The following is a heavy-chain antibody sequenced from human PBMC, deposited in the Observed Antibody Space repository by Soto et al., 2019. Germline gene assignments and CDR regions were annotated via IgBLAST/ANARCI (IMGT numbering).Heavy chain of an antibody. CDR1: GFSLSTSGMC. Sequence: SGPTLVNPTQTLTLTCTFSGFSLSTSGMCVSWIRQPPGKALEWLALIDWDDDKYYSTSLKTRLTISKDTSKNQVVLTMTNMDAVDTATYYCARIVSGYSYGDPYYYYYGMDVWGQGTTVTVSS. CDR2: IDWDDDK. D-gene: IGHD5-18*01. J-gene: IGHJ6*02. V-gene: IGHV2-70*01. CDR3: ARIVSGYSYGDPYYYYYGMDV.